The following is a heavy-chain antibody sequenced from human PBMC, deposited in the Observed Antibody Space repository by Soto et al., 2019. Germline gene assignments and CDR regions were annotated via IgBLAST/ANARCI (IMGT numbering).Heavy chain of an antibody. V-gene: IGHV4-34*01. CDR1: GGSFSGYY. Sequence: SETLSLTCAVYGGSFSGYYWSWIRQPPGKGLEWIGEINHSGSTNYNPSLKSRVTISADTSKNQFSLKLSSVTAADTAVYYCARKAGRYFDYWGQGTLVTVSS. J-gene: IGHJ4*02. CDR2: INHSGST. D-gene: IGHD3-10*01. CDR3: ARKAGRYFDY.